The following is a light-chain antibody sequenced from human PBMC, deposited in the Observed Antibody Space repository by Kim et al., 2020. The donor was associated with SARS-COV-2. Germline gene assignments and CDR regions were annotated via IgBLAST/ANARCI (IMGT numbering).Light chain of an antibody. J-gene: IGKJ2*01. V-gene: IGKV3-20*01. CDR1: QVVASNQ. CDR3: QQYDNSPYT. CDR2: GTS. Sequence: LSPGERATLSCRASQVVASNQRAWFQQKPGQTPRLLIYGTSSRVTGIPDRFSASGSGTDCTLTISRLEPEDFAVYYCQQYDNSPYTFGQGTKLEIK.